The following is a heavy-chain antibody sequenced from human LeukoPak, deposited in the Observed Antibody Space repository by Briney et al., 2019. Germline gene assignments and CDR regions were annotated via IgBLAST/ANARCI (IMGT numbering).Heavy chain of an antibody. J-gene: IGHJ4*02. CDR2: IYSGGST. CDR1: GFTVIINY. D-gene: IGHD4-23*01. V-gene: IGHV3-53*01. CDR3: ARLDHDYGGTYDY. Sequence: PGGSLRLSCAASGFTVIINYMSWVRQAPGKGLEWVSVIYSGGSTYYADSVKGRFTISRDNSKNTLYLQMNSLRAEDTAVYYCARLDHDYGGTYDYWGQGTLVTVSS.